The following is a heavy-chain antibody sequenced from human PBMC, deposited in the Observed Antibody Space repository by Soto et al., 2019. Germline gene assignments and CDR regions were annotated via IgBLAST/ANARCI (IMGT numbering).Heavy chain of an antibody. CDR3: AGQVCSGGSGYARCYYFYYGMDV. J-gene: IGHJ6*02. Sequence: QVQLVQSGAEVKKPGSSVKVSCKASGGTFSSYAISWVRQAPGQGLEWMGGIIPIFGTANYAQKFQGRVTITADKASSTGYQELSRPRSEETDVYYCAGQVCSGGSGYARCYYFYYGMDVWGQGTTVTVSS. CDR1: GGTFSSYA. CDR2: IIPIFGTA. D-gene: IGHD2-15*01. V-gene: IGHV1-69*06.